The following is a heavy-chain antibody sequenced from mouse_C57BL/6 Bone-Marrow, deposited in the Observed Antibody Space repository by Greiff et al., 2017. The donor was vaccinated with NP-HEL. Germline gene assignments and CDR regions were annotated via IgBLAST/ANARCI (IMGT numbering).Heavy chain of an antibody. J-gene: IGHJ1*03. CDR2: IYPRSGNT. D-gene: IGHD1-1*01. V-gene: IGHV1-81*01. CDR3: ARVILDYGSSYLYFDV. CDR1: GYTFTSYG. Sequence: QVQLQQSGAELARPGASVKLSCKASGYTFTSYGISWVKQRTGQGLEWIGEIYPRSGNTYYNEKFKGKATLTADKSSSTAYMELRSLTSEDSAVYFCARVILDYGSSYLYFDVWGTGTTVTVSS.